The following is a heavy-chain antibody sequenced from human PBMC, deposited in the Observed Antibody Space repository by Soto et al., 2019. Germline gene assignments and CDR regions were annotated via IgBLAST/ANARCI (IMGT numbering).Heavy chain of an antibody. Sequence: GGSLRLSCAASGFIFSSYEMNWVRQAPGKGLEWVSYISGSGSTIHYADSVKGRVTISRDNARNSLNLQMDSLRADGTAVYYCAREGNGVRHTTTGYYGMDVWGQGTTVTVSS. J-gene: IGHJ6*02. D-gene: IGHD2-2*01. V-gene: IGHV3-48*03. CDR3: AREGNGVRHTTTGYYGMDV. CDR1: GFIFSSYE. CDR2: ISGSGSTI.